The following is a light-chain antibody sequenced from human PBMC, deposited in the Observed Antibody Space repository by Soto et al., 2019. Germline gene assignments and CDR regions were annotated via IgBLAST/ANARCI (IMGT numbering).Light chain of an antibody. V-gene: IGKV3-20*01. CDR3: QQYDRSSYT. CDR1: QSVSSIY. Sequence: EIVLTQSPGTLSLSPGERATLSCRASQSVSSIYLAWYQQKPGQPPRLLIYGASSSATGIPDRFSGSGSGTDLTLTISRLEPEDFAVYYCQQYDRSSYTFGQGTKLEIK. CDR2: GAS. J-gene: IGKJ2*01.